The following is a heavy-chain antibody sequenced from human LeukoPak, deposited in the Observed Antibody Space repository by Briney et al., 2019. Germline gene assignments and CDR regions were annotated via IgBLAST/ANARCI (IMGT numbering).Heavy chain of an antibody. J-gene: IGHJ6*02. CDR2: IWHDGSNK. D-gene: IGHD1-20*01. V-gene: IGHV3-33*01. Sequence: GRSLRLSCAASGFTFSSYGMHWVRQAPGKGLEWVAVIWHDGSNKYCADSVKGRFTISRDNSKNTLYLQMNSLRAEDTAVYYCARETVNWKYGMDVWGQGTTVTVSS. CDR3: ARETVNWKYGMDV. CDR1: GFTFSSYG.